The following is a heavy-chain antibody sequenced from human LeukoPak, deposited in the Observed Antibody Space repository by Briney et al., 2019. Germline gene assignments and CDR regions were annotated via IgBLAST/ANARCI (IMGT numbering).Heavy chain of an antibody. CDR1: GFTFSTDG. V-gene: IGHV3-33*06. J-gene: IGHJ4*02. CDR2: ICNDGSNK. D-gene: IGHD3-22*01. CDR3: AKDLALYDISGYFKSLAFDY. Sequence: PGRSLRLSCGASGFTFSTDGMHWGRQGPGERLGWVAVICNDGSNKYYSDSVKGRFPISRDNSKNTLYLQMNSLRAEDTAVYYCAKDLALYDISGYFKSLAFDYWAQGPLVRVSS.